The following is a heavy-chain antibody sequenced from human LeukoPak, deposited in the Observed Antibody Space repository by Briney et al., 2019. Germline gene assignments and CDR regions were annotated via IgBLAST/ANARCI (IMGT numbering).Heavy chain of an antibody. J-gene: IGHJ4*02. CDR1: GDSISSGGYY. CDR3: ARAPVATPSEFDD. CDR2: ISYSGNT. V-gene: IGHV4-31*03. D-gene: IGHD5-12*01. Sequence: SETLSLTCTVSGDSISSGGYYWSWIRQHPGKGLEWIGYISYSGNTYYNPSLKSRAAISADTPKNQFSLKLSSTTAADTAVYYCARAPVATPSEFDDWGQGTLVTVSS.